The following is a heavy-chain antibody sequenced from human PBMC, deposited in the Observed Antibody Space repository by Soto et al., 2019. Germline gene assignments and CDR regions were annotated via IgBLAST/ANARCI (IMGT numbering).Heavy chain of an antibody. CDR3: ARDSDGEYFDY. CDR2: IYHSGST. Sequence: PSEXLSLTCAVSGGSISSGGYSWSWIRQPPGKGLEWIGYIYHSGSTYYNPSLKSRVTISVDRSKNQFSLKLSSVTAADTAVYYCARDSDGEYFDYWGQGTLVTVSS. CDR1: GGSISSGGYS. J-gene: IGHJ4*02. V-gene: IGHV4-30-2*01. D-gene: IGHD3-10*01.